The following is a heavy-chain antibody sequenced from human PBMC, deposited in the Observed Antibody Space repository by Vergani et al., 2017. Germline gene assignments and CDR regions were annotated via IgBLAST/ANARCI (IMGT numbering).Heavy chain of an antibody. CDR1: GFTFSSYS. Sequence: EVQLVESGGGLVQPGGSLRLSCAASGFTFSSYSMNWVRQAPGKGLEWVSYISSSSSTIYYADSVKGRFTISRDNAKNSLYLQMNSLRAEDTAVYYCAREVGYCSGGSCYYHYYYYYGMDVWGQGTTVTFSS. CDR3: AREVGYCSGGSCYYHYYYYYGMDV. V-gene: IGHV3-48*01. D-gene: IGHD2-15*01. J-gene: IGHJ6*02. CDR2: ISSSSSTI.